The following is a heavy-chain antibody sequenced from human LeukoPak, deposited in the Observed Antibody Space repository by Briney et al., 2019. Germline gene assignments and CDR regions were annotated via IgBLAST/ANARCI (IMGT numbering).Heavy chain of an antibody. Sequence: GGSLRLSCEASGSTFSTYGMHWVRQAPGKGLEWVAVIWYDGSNKNYADSVKGRFTISRDNSKNTLYLQMNRLRAEDTAVYYCARGGRTTWHGMDVWGQGTTVTVSS. CDR1: GSTFSTYG. J-gene: IGHJ6*02. V-gene: IGHV3-33*01. D-gene: IGHD4-17*01. CDR3: ARGGRTTWHGMDV. CDR2: IWYDGSNK.